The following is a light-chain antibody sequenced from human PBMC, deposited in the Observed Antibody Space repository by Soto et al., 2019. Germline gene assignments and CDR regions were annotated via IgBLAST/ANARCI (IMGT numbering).Light chain of an antibody. CDR2: AAS. CDR3: QQNGNLQAT. Sequence: EIVLTQSPATLSLSPGERATLSCRASQSISTYINWFQQKPGQPPRLLIYAASTRVTGIPDRISGSGSGTDVSLTISSLEPEDSAVYYCQQNGNLQATFGQGTKVEIK. J-gene: IGKJ1*01. V-gene: IGKV3-11*01. CDR1: QSISTY.